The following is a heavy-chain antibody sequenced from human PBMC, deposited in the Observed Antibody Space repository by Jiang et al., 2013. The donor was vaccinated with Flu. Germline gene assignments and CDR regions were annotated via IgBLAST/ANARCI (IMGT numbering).Heavy chain of an antibody. V-gene: IGHV3-33*01. CDR3: AREGVKGYSYGSVSFYYYYYGMDV. Sequence: MHWVRQAPGKGLEWVAVIWYDGSNKYYADSVKGRFTISRDNSKNTLYLQMNSLRAEDTAVYYCAREGVKGYSYGSVSFYYYYYGMDVWGKGTTVTVSS. D-gene: IGHD5-18*01. J-gene: IGHJ6*04. CDR2: IWYDGSNK.